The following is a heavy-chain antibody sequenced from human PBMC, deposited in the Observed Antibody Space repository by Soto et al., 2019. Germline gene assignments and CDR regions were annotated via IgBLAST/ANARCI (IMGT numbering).Heavy chain of an antibody. CDR1: GFTFSSYT. Sequence: GSLRLSCAASGFTFSSYTMNWVRQAPGKGLEWVSGVSGRGADKFYADSVKGRFTIFRDNSINLLFLQMNDLRAEDTAVYFCAVTRAYDNFDYHRDGCKCWGQGTMVTVSS. J-gene: IGHJ3*01. CDR2: VSGRGADK. V-gene: IGHV3-23*01. CDR3: AVTRAYDNFDYHRDGCKC. D-gene: IGHD3-22*01.